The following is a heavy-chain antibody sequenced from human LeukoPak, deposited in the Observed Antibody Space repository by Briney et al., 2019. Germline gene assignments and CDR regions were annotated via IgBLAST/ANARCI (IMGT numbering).Heavy chain of an antibody. CDR1: GGSISPYY. V-gene: IGHV4-4*07. CDR2: IHSGGTT. J-gene: IGHJ6*03. D-gene: IGHD5-18*01. CDR3: ARDSPDGYTLGHRYYYMDV. Sequence: SETLSLTCTVSGGSISPYYWTWIRQSAGKGLEYIGRIHSGGTTNHNPSLASRITLPVDTSKNQVSLKLSSVTAADTAVYFCARDSPDGYTLGHRYYYMDVWGKGTTVTVS.